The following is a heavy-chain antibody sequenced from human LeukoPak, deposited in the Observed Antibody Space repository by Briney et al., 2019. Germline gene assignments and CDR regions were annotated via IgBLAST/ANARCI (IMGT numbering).Heavy chain of an antibody. CDR1: GYTFTSYD. Sequence: ASVKVSYKASGYTFTSYDINWVRQAAGQGLEWMGWMNPNSGNTGYAQKFQGRVTMTRNTSISTAYMGLSSLRSEDTAVYYCARASSAEMDYYYYYMDVWGKGTTVTVSS. V-gene: IGHV1-8*01. J-gene: IGHJ6*03. D-gene: IGHD3-22*01. CDR3: ARASSAEMDYYYYYMDV. CDR2: MNPNSGNT.